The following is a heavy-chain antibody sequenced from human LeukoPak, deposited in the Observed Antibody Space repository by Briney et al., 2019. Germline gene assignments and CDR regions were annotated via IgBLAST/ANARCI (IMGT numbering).Heavy chain of an antibody. J-gene: IGHJ6*03. CDR3: ARFPIAARPYYYYYMDV. V-gene: IGHV4-34*01. CDR1: GGSFSGYY. CDR2: INHSGST. Sequence: SETLSLTCAVYGGSFSGYYWSWIRQPPGKGLEWIGEINHSGSTNYNPSLTSRVTISVDTSKNQFSLKLSSVTAADTAVYYCARFPIAARPYYYYYMDVWGKGTTVTVSS. D-gene: IGHD6-6*01.